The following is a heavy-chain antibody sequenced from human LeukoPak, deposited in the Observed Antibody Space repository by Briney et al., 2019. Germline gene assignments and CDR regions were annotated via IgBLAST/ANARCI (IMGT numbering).Heavy chain of an antibody. CDR1: GGSISSYY. V-gene: IGHV4-59*01. CDR3: ARGGRAVIINY. D-gene: IGHD3-10*01. J-gene: IGHJ4*02. CDR2: IYYSGST. Sequence: SETLSLTCTVSGGSISSYYWSWIRQPPGKGLEWIGYIYYSGSTNYNPSLKSQVTISVDTSKNQFSLKLSSVTAADTAVYYCARGGRAVIINYWGQGALVTVSS.